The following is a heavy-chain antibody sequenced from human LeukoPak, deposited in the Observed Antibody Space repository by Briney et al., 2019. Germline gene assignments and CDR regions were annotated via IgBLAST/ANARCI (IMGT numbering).Heavy chain of an antibody. J-gene: IGHJ3*02. CDR1: GGTFSSYA. D-gene: IGHD3-10*01. Sequence: SVKVSCKASGGTFSSYAISWVRQAPRQGLEWMGGIIPIFGTANYAQKFQGRVTITADESTSTAYMELSSLRSEDTAVCYCARDRRTMVPGVIGDIWGQGAMVTVSS. CDR2: IIPIFGTA. CDR3: ARDRRTMVPGVIGDI. V-gene: IGHV1-69*01.